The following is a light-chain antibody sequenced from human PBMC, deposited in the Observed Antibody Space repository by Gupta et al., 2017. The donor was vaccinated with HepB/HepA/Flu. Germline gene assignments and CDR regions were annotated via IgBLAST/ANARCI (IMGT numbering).Light chain of an antibody. V-gene: IGLV3-21*03. CDR1: NIGSKS. CDR2: DDS. J-gene: IGLJ2*01. Sequence: SYVLTQPPSVSVAPGKTARITCGGNNIGSKSVHWYQQKPGQAPVLVVYDDSDWPSGIPERFSGSNSGNTATLTISRVEAGDEADYYCQVWDSSSDVVFGGGTKLTVL. CDR3: QVWDSSSDVV.